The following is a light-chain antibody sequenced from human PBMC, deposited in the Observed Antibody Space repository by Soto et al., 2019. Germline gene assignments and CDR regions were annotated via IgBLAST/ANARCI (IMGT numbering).Light chain of an antibody. CDR2: DVS. CDR1: QSISSW. Sequence: DIQMTQSPSTLCASVGDRVTITCRASQSISSWLAWYQQKPGKAPKLLIYDVSTLESGVPSRFSGSGSGTEFTLTISTLEPDDSATYNGQQCNSAPQTLGQGTKVDI. J-gene: IGKJ1*01. V-gene: IGKV1-5*01. CDR3: QQCNSAPQT.